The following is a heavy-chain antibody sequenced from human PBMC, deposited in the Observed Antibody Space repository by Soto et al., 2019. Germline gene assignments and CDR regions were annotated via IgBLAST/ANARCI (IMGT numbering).Heavy chain of an antibody. CDR2: ISSSSSYI. J-gene: IGHJ6*02. D-gene: IGHD4-17*01. Sequence: PGGSLRLSCAASGFTFSSYSMNWVRQAPGKGLEWVSSISSSSSYIYYADSVKGRFTISRDNAKNSLYLQMNSLRAEDTAVYYCARDLYGDYYLIYYGMDVWGQGTTVTVSS. CDR3: ARDLYGDYYLIYYGMDV. V-gene: IGHV3-21*01. CDR1: GFTFSSYS.